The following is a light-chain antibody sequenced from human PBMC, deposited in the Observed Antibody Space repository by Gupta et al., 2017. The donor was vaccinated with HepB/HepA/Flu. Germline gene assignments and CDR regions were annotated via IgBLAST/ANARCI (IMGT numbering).Light chain of an antibody. CDR2: KAS. Sequence: DIQMTQSPSTLSASVGDRVMIACRASQSIGVWLDWYQQKPGKAPELLIYKASSLHSGVPSRFSGSGSATEFTLTFTNRQPDDFVTFYCQQDDKYPRAFGQGTKVEIK. CDR3: QQDDKYPRA. V-gene: IGKV1-5*03. J-gene: IGKJ1*01. CDR1: QSIGVW.